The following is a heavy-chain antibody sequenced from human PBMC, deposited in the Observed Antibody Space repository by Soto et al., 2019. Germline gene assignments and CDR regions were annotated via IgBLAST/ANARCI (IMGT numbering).Heavy chain of an antibody. V-gene: IGHV4-31*03. CDR1: GGSISNGGYY. Sequence: QVQLQESGPGLVKTSQTLSLTCTVSGGSISNGGYYWSWSREHPGKGLEWIGYIYYSGSTYYNPSLKSRVTISVDTSKNQFSLKLSSVTAADTAVYYCARSEGPFDYWGQGTLVTVSS. CDR3: ARSEGPFDY. J-gene: IGHJ4*02. CDR2: IYYSGST. D-gene: IGHD3-3*01.